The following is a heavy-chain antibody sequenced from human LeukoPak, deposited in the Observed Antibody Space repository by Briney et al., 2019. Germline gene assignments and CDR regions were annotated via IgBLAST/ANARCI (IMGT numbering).Heavy chain of an antibody. D-gene: IGHD3-10*01. CDR2: IYHSGST. CDR1: GGSISSGGYS. J-gene: IGHJ4*02. Sequence: SQTLSLTCAVSGGSISSGGYSWSWIRQPPGKGLEWIGYIYHSGSTYYNPSLKSRVTISVDRSKNQFSLKLSSVTAVDTAVYYCARVSYYGSGSLIFDYWGQGTLVTVSS. CDR3: ARVSYYGSGSLIFDY. V-gene: IGHV4-30-2*01.